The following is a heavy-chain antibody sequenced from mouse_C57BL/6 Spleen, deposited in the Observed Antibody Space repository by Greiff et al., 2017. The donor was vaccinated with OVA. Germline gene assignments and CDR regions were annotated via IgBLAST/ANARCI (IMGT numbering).Heavy chain of an antibody. V-gene: IGHV1-61*01. J-gene: IGHJ2*01. Sequence: VQLQQPGAELVRPGSSVKLSCKASGYTFTSYWMDWVKQRPGQGLEWIGNIYPSDSETHYNQKFKDKATLTVDKSSSTAYMQLSSLTSEDSAVYYCARKDSSGYGDYWGQGTTLTVSS. CDR2: IYPSDSET. CDR1: GYTFTSYW. D-gene: IGHD3-2*02. CDR3: ARKDSSGYGDY.